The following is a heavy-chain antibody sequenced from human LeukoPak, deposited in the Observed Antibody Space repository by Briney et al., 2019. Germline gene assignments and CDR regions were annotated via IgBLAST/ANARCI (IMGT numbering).Heavy chain of an antibody. V-gene: IGHV4-30-2*02. Sequence: SQTLSLTCTVSGGSISTAGYYWSWIRQPPGKGLEWIGYIYHTGSTYYNPSLKSRVTLSLDGSKNQFSLKLTSVTAADTAVYYCAGAQYYYDSSGYYFDAFDIWGQGTMVTVSS. CDR2: IYHTGST. J-gene: IGHJ3*02. D-gene: IGHD3-22*01. CDR3: AGAQYYYDSSGYYFDAFDI. CDR1: GGSISTAGYY.